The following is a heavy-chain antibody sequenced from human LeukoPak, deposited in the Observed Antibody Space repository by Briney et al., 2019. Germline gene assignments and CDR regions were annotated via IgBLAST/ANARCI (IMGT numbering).Heavy chain of an antibody. V-gene: IGHV1-2*02. J-gene: IGHJ5*02. Sequence: ASVKVSCKASGYTFTAYYMHWVRQAPGQGLEWMGWINPNSGGTNYAQKFQGRVTMTRDTSISTAYMELSRLRSDDTAVYYCARSREFVWFGELYWFDPWGQGTLVTVSS. CDR1: GYTFTAYY. CDR2: INPNSGGT. CDR3: ARSREFVWFGELYWFDP. D-gene: IGHD3-10*01.